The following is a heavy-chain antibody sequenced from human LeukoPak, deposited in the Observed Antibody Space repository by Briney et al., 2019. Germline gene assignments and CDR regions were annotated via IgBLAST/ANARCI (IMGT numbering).Heavy chain of an antibody. CDR3: AKDSRNYYDSSGYYSIFDY. CDR1: GFTFSSYS. Sequence: GGSLRLSCAASGFTFSSYSMTWVRQAPGKGLEWVSSISSSSSYIYYADSVKGRFTISRDNAKNSLYLQMNSLRAEDTAVYYCAKDSRNYYDSSGYYSIFDYWGQGTLVTVSS. J-gene: IGHJ4*02. D-gene: IGHD3-22*01. CDR2: ISSSSSYI. V-gene: IGHV3-21*01.